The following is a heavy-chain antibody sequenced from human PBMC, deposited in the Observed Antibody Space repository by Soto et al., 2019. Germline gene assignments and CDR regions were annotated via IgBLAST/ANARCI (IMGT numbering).Heavy chain of an antibody. D-gene: IGHD2-2*01. CDR1: GYAFTSYG. V-gene: IGHV1-3*01. CDR3: ARDSDIVVVPAETYYYYYGMGV. Sequence: GASVKVSCKASGYAFTSYGISWVRQAPGQGLEWMGWINAGNGNTKYSQKFQGRVTITRDTSASTAYMELSSLRSEDTAVYYCARDSDIVVVPAETYYYYYGMGVWGQGTTVTVSS. CDR2: INAGNGNT. J-gene: IGHJ6*02.